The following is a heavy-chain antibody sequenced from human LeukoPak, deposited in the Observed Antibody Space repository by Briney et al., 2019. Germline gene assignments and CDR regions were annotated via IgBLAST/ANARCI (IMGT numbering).Heavy chain of an antibody. CDR2: ISSGGNTI. J-gene: IGHJ4*02. V-gene: IGHV3-48*03. CDR3: ARDLGGYYYGSGFDY. CDR1: GFTFSSYE. Sequence: QPGGSLRLSCAASGFTFSSYEMNWVRQAPGKGLEWVSYISSGGNTIYYADSVEGRFTISRDNAKNSLYLQMNSLRAEDTAVYYCARDLGGYYYGSGFDYWGQGTLVTVSS. D-gene: IGHD3-22*01.